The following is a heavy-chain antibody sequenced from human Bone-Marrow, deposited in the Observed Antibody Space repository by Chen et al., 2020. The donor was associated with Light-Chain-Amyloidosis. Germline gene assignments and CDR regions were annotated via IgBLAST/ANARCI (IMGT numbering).Heavy chain of an antibody. CDR3: ARAYCSGDSCPNSLGY. Sequence: EVQLVESGGGLVQPGGSLRLSCAASGFTFSSYWMHWVRQAPGKGLVWVSLINGDGSSTSYADSVKGRFTISRDNAKNTLYLQMNSLRAEDTAVYYCARAYCSGDSCPNSLGYWGQGTLVTVSS. V-gene: IGHV3-74*01. J-gene: IGHJ4*02. CDR1: GFTFSSYW. D-gene: IGHD2-15*01. CDR2: INGDGSST.